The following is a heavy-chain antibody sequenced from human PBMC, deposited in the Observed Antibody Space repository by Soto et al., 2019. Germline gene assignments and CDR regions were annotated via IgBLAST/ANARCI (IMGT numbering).Heavy chain of an antibody. CDR1: GYAFTTYG. CDR2: ISAHNGNT. J-gene: IGHJ4*02. V-gene: IGHV1-18*01. Sequence: QVHLVQSGAEVKKPGASVKVSCKGSGYAFTTYGITWVRQAPGQGLEWMGWISAHNGNTNYAQELQGRVTVTRDTSTRTAYLERRSLRSDATAVYYCARGRYGDYWGQGALVTVSS. D-gene: IGHD1-1*01. CDR3: ARGRYGDY.